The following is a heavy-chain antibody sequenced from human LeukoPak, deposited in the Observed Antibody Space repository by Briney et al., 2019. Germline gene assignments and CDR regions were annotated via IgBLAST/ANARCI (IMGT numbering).Heavy chain of an antibody. J-gene: IGHJ4*02. CDR2: ISSSSSYI. CDR1: GFTFSSYI. V-gene: IGHV3-21*01. CDR3: AREGIAAAAHFDY. D-gene: IGHD6-13*01. Sequence: GGSLRLSCAASGFTFSSYIMNWVRQAPGKGLEWVSSISSSSSYIYYADSVKGRFTISRDNAKNSLYLQMNSLRAEDTAVYYCAREGIAAAAHFDYWGQGTLVTVSS.